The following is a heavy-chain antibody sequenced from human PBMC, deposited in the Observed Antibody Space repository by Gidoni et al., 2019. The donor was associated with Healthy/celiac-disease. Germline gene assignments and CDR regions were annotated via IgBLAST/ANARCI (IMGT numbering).Heavy chain of an antibody. CDR2: IYYSGST. J-gene: IGHJ4*02. V-gene: IGHV4-39*01. CDR1: GGSISSSSYY. D-gene: IGHD3-22*01. CDR3: ARQRKTYYYDSSGYSGSDY. Sequence: QLQLQASGPGLVKPSETLSLTCTVPGGSISSSSYYWGWLRQPPGKGLEWIGSIYYSGSTYYNPSLKSRVTISVDTSKNQFSLKLSSVTAADTAVYYCARQRKTYYYDSSGYSGSDYWGQGTLVTVSS.